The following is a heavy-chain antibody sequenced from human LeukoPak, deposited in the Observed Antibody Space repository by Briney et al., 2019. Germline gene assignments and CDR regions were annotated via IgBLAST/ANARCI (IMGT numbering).Heavy chain of an antibody. V-gene: IGHV4-34*01. CDR1: GGSFSGHY. Sequence: PSETLSLTCAVYGGSFSGHYWSWIRQPPGKGLEWIGEINHSGSTNYNPSLKSRVTISVDTSKNQFSLKLSSVTAADTAVYYCARGGPYSGYDINYNWFDPWGQGTLVTVSS. D-gene: IGHD5-12*01. CDR3: ARGGPYSGYDINYNWFDP. CDR2: INHSGST. J-gene: IGHJ5*02.